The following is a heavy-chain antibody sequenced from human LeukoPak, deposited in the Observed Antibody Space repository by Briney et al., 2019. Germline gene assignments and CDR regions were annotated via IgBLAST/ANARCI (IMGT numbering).Heavy chain of an antibody. J-gene: IGHJ4*02. CDR2: IYSGGNT. CDR3: ARLIAATGRLYFDY. D-gene: IGHD6-13*01. V-gene: IGHV3-53*01. CDR1: GFTVSSSY. Sequence: PGGSLRLSCAASGFTVSSSYMSWVRQAPGKGLEYVSVIYSGGNTYYAGSVKGRFTISRDNSKNTVYLQMNSLRAEDTAVYYCARLIAATGRLYFDYWGQATLVTVSS.